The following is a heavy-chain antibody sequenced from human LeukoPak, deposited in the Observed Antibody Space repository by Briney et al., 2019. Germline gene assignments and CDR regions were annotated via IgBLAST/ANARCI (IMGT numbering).Heavy chain of an antibody. Sequence: GGSLRLSCVASGFTFRHYTMNWVRQSPGKGLEWVAIISYDGSVRYYGDSVRGRFTISRDNSKNTVYLQMNSLRADDTAVYYCARDRDLGVVTPWCDYWGQGVLVTVSS. CDR3: ARDRDLGVVTPWCDY. V-gene: IGHV3-30*04. CDR2: ISYDGSVR. CDR1: GFTFRHYT. J-gene: IGHJ4*02. D-gene: IGHD2-2*01.